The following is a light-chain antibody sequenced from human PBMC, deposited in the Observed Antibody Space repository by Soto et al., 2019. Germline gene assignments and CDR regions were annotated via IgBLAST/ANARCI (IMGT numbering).Light chain of an antibody. CDR2: GAS. Sequence: EIVLTQSPGTLSLSPGERATLSCRASQSVSSRYLAWYQQRPGQAPRILIYGASSRATGVPDRISGSGSGTDFNPTITRLEPEDFAVYYCQHYGSSPPMYTFGQGTKLEIK. CDR3: QHYGSSPPMYT. V-gene: IGKV3-20*01. CDR1: QSVSSRY. J-gene: IGKJ2*01.